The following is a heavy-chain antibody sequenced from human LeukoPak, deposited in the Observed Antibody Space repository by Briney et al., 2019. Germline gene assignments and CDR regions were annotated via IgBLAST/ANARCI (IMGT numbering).Heavy chain of an antibody. CDR2: IYSGGST. CDR1: GFTVNSNY. J-gene: IGHJ5*02. CDR3: ARDIPPYSSGWYDWFDP. V-gene: IGHV3-66*01. D-gene: IGHD6-19*01. Sequence: PGGSLRLSCAASGFTVNSNYMSWVRQAPGKGLEWVSVIYSGGSTYYADSVKGRFTISRDNSKNTLYLQMNSLRAEDTAVCYCARDIPPYSSGWYDWFDPWGQGTLVTVSS.